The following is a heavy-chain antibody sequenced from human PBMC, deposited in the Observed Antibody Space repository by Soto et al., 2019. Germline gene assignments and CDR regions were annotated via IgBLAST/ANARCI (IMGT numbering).Heavy chain of an antibody. CDR3: VRNWRYYGGDYYYGMDA. J-gene: IGHJ6*02. D-gene: IGHD3-10*01. CDR2: IYWDDDE. V-gene: IGHV2-5*02. Sequence: ITLKESGPTLVKPTQTLTLTCTFSGFSLNTGGVGVGWVRQPRGKAMEWLALIYWDDDERYRPSLRSRLNITNDAIHNQXVLTMTNMDPEDTATYYCVRNWRYYGGDYYYGMDAWGQGTTVTVSS. CDR1: GFSLNTGGVG.